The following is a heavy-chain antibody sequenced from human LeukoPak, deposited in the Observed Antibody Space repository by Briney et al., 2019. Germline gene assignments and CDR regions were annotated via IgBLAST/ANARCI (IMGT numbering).Heavy chain of an antibody. V-gene: IGHV4-39*01. Sequence: PSETLSLTCIVSGGSISSSNFHWGWIRQPPGKGLEWNASVSYGGSTYYNLSLKSRVTISVDTSKTQFSLKLSSVTAADTAVYFCARLPMGSSGYYYISWGQGTLVTVSS. CDR1: GGSISSSNFH. CDR2: VSYGGST. CDR3: ARLPMGSSGYYYIS. D-gene: IGHD3-22*01. J-gene: IGHJ4*02.